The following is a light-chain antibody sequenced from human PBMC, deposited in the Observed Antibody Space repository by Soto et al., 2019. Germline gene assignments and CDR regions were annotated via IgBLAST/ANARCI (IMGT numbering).Light chain of an antibody. V-gene: IGLV2-14*01. CDR3: SSYTSSRTLV. Sequence: SVLTHPASVSRSAGQSITMSCTGTSTDVGGYNYVSWYQHHPGKAPKLMIYEVSNRPSGVSNRFSGSKSGSTASLTISGLQAEDEADYYCSSYTSSRTLVFGTGTKVT. J-gene: IGLJ1*01. CDR2: EVS. CDR1: STDVGGYNY.